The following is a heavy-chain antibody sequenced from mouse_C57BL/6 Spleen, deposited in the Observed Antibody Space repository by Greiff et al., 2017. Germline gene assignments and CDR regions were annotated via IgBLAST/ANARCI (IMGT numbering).Heavy chain of an antibody. CDR1: GYTFTSYW. D-gene: IGHD1-1*01. J-gene: IGHJ2*01. Sequence: VQLQQPGAELVKPGASVKLSCKASGYTFTSYWMQWVKQRPGQGLEWIGEIDPSDSYTNYNQKFKGKATLTVDTSSSTAYMQLSSLTSEDSAVYYCASGITTVVEDYWGQGTTLTVSS. V-gene: IGHV1-50*01. CDR2: IDPSDSYT. CDR3: ASGITTVVEDY.